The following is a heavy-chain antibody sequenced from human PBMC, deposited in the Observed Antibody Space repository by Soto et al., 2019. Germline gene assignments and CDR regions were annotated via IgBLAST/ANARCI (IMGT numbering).Heavy chain of an antibody. Sequence: EVQLVESGGGLVKPGGSLRVSCEASGFTFSNYSMNWVRQAPGKGLEWVSSISSTGKNIYYADSVKGRFTISRDNAKKSLYLQMNRLGAEDAGFYYGARGLSSGGFDYWGQGTLVTVSA. CDR2: ISSTGKNI. J-gene: IGHJ4*02. CDR3: ARGLSSGGFDY. CDR1: GFTFSNYS. V-gene: IGHV3-21*01. D-gene: IGHD6-19*01.